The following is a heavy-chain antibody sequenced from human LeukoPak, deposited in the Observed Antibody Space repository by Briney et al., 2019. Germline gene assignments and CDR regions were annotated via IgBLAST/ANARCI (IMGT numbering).Heavy chain of an antibody. CDR3: ATHRTTVITGLVY. J-gene: IGHJ4*02. V-gene: IGHV1-24*01. CDR2: LDPADGET. Sequence: GASVKVSCKVSGYTLTDLSTHWVRQAPGKGLEWMEGLDPADGETIYAQKFQGRVTMTEDTSTDTAYMELNSLRSEDTAVYYCATHRTTVITGLVYWGQGTLVSVSS. CDR1: GYTLTDLS. D-gene: IGHD4-17*01.